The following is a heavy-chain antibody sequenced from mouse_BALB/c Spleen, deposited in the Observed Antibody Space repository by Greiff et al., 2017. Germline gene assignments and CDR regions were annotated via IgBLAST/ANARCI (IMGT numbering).Heavy chain of an antibody. D-gene: IGHD2-4*01. J-gene: IGHJ3*01. CDR1: GYTFTSYW. Sequence: VQPQQSGAELATPGASVKMSCKASGYTFTSYWMHWVKQRPGQGLEWIGYINPSTGYTEYHQKFKDKATLTADKSSITASIQLSSLTSEDSAVYDCARSYDYDFAYWGQGTLVTVSA. CDR2: INPSTGYT. V-gene: IGHV1-4*01. CDR3: ARSYDYDFAY.